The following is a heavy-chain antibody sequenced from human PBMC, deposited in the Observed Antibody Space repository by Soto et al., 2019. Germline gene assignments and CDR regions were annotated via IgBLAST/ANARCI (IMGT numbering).Heavy chain of an antibody. CDR1: GFTFSSYW. J-gene: IGHJ4*02. CDR3: ARVYYYGSGSQTAVDY. CDR2: INSDGSST. Sequence: GVSRKISCAASGFTFSSYWMHWVRQAPGKGLVWVSRINSDGSSTSYADSVKGRFTISRDNAKNTLYLQMNSLRAEDTAVYYCARVYYYGSGSQTAVDYWGQGTLVTVSS. V-gene: IGHV3-74*01. D-gene: IGHD3-10*01.